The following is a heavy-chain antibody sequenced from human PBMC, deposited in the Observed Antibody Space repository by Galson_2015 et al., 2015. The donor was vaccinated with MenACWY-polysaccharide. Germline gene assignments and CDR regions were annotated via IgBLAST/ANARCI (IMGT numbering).Heavy chain of an antibody. D-gene: IGHD3-16*01. CDR2: IANDGNDK. CDR3: AKDRTLGPAVDYMDV. Sequence: SLRLSCAASGFSFNRYGMHWVRQAPGKGLEWVAVIANDGNDKKIADSVKGRFTVSRDNSKNTLYLQMNSLTTEDTAVYYCAKDRTLGPAVDYMDVWGKGTTVTVSS. CDR1: GFSFNRYG. J-gene: IGHJ6*03. V-gene: IGHV3-30*18.